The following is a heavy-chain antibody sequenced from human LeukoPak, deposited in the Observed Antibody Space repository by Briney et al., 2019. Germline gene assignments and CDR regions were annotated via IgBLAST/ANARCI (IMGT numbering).Heavy chain of an antibody. Sequence: ASVKVSCKASGYTSTDYHIHWVRQAPGQGLEWMGWIGPNSGGTDYAQKFQGRVTMTRDTSISTAYLVLSRLASDDTAVYYCARANTIMTTVVTSFDSWGQGTLVTVSS. D-gene: IGHD4-23*01. J-gene: IGHJ4*02. CDR1: GYTSTDYH. CDR2: IGPNSGGT. V-gene: IGHV1-2*02. CDR3: ARANTIMTTVVTSFDS.